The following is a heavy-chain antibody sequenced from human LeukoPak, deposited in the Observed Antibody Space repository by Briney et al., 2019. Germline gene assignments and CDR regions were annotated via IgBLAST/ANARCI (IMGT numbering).Heavy chain of an antibody. CDR2: IYYRGST. J-gene: IGHJ4*02. Sequence: SETLSLTCAVSGDSIRSSSYYWGWIRQPPGRGLEWIGSIYYRGSTYYNPSLKSRVTISVDTSKNQFSLKLSSVTAADTAVYYCARARGGQFDYWGQGTLVTVSS. V-gene: IGHV4-39*07. CDR3: ARARGGQFDY. CDR1: GDSIRSSSYY.